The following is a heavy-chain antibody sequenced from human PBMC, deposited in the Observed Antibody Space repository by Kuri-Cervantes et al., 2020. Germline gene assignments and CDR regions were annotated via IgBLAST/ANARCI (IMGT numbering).Heavy chain of an antibody. CDR2: IYYSGST. CDR3: ASDRKGFLEWLSTSYYYGMDV. D-gene: IGHD3-3*01. CDR1: GGSISSGDYY. J-gene: IGHJ6*02. V-gene: IGHV4-30-4*02. Sequence: SETLSLTCTVSGGSISSGDYYWSWIRQPPGKGLEWIGYIYYSGSTYYNPSLKSRVTISVDTSKNQFSLKLGSVTAADTAVYYCASDRKGFLEWLSTSYYYGMDVWGQGTTVTVSS.